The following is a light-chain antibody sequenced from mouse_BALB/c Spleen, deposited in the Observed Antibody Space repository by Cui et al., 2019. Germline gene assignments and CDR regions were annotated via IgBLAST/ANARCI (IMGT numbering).Light chain of an antibody. CDR3: HQYHRSPYT. CDR1: SSVSSSY. CDR2: STS. V-gene: IGKV4-74*01. J-gene: IGKJ2*01. Sequence: QIVLTQTPAIMSASVGERVTMTGTASSSVSSSYLHWYQQKPGSSPKLWIYSTSNLASGVPARFSGSGSGTSYSLTISSMEAEDAATYYGHQYHRSPYTFGGGTKLEIK.